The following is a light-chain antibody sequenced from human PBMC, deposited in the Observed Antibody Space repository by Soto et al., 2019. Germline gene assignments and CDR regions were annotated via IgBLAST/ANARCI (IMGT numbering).Light chain of an antibody. CDR2: ATS. V-gene: IGKV3-20*01. J-gene: IGKJ2*01. CDR1: PSVSSSY. CDR3: QQYGSSSFT. Sequence: EIVLTQSPGTLSLSSGERATLSCRASPSVSSSYLAWYQQKPGQAPRLLVYATSSSATGIPDRFSGSGSGTDFTLTISRLEPEDFAVYYCQQYGSSSFTFGQGPKLEIK.